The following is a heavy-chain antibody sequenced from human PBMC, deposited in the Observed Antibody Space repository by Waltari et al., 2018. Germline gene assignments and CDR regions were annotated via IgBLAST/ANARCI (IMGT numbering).Heavy chain of an antibody. V-gene: IGHV4-38-2*01. CDR1: GYSVSSNYY. D-gene: IGHD6-13*01. CDR3: ARGLAAGGAHDY. Sequence: QVQLQESGPGLVKPSETLYLTCVVSGYSVSSNYYWGWIRQPPGKGMEWIGRIFHSGGVCYSPSLKSRVTVSIDTSKNQFSLNLYTVTAADTAVYYCARGLAAGGAHDYWGQGILVTVSS. CDR2: IFHSGGV. J-gene: IGHJ4*02.